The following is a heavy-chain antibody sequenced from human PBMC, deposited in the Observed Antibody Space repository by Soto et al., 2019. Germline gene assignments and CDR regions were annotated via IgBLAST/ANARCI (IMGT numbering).Heavy chain of an antibody. CDR1: GYTFTSYG. V-gene: IGHV1-18*04. D-gene: IGHD2-2*01. J-gene: IGHJ4*02. CDR2: ISAYNGNT. CDR3: ARGVPRYCSSTSCSTAFDY. Sequence: QVQLVQSGAEVKKPGASVKVSCKASGYTFTSYGISWVRQAPGQGLEWMGWISAYNGNTSYAQKLQGRVTMTTDTSTSTAYMELRSLRSDDTAVYYCARGVPRYCSSTSCSTAFDYWGQGTLVTVSS.